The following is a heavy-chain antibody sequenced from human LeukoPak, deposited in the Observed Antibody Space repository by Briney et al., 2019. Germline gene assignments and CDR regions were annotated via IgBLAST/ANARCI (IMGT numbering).Heavy chain of an antibody. D-gene: IGHD5-18*01. CDR3: ARGRYCYGSYNWFDP. CDR2: INHSGST. Sequence: SETLSLTCAVYGGSFSGYYWSWIRQPPGKGLEWIGEINHSGSTNYNPFLKSRVTISVDTSKNQFALKLSSVTAADTAVYYCARGRYCYGSYNWFDPWGQGTLVTVSS. J-gene: IGHJ5*02. V-gene: IGHV4-34*01. CDR1: GGSFSGYY.